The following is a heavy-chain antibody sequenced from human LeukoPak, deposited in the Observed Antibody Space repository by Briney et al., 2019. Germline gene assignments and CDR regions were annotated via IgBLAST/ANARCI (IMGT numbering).Heavy chain of an antibody. J-gene: IGHJ4*02. CDR3: ARALKYYDFWSGYIDY. Sequence: SETLSLTCTVSGGSISSHYWSWIRQPPWKGLEWIGYIYYSGSTNYNPSLKSRVTISVDRSKNQFSLKLSSVTAADTAVYYCARALKYYDFWSGYIDYWGQGTLVTVSS. D-gene: IGHD3-3*01. CDR1: GGSISSHY. CDR2: IYYSGST. V-gene: IGHV4-59*11.